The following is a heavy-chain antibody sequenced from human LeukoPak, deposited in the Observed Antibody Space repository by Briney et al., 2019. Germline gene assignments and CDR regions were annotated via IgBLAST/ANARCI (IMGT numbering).Heavy chain of an antibody. Sequence: PSETLSLTCAVYGGSFSGYYWSWIRQPPGKGLEWIGEINHSGSINYNPSLKSRVTISVVTSKNQFSLKLSSVTAADTAVYYCARSPVVPAALGYYYYGMDVWGKGTTVTVSS. CDR3: ARSPVVPAALGYYYYGMDV. J-gene: IGHJ6*04. CDR2: INHSGSI. CDR1: GGSFSGYY. V-gene: IGHV4-34*01. D-gene: IGHD2-2*01.